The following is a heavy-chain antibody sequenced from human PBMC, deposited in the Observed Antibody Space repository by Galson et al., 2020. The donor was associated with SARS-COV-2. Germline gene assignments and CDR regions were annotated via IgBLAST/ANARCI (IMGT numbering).Heavy chain of an antibody. CDR2: ISSFGDPK. V-gene: IGHV3-21*01. CDR1: GFTFSDYT. J-gene: IGHJ5*01. Sequence: GESLKISCAASGFTFSDYTMNWVRQAPGKGLEWVSSISSFGDPKYYADSLKGRFTISRDNTKNSLFLQLNNLRVDDTAVYYCAKVRRVAEIDSWGQGTLVVVSS. CDR3: AKVRRVAEIDS. D-gene: IGHD6-19*01.